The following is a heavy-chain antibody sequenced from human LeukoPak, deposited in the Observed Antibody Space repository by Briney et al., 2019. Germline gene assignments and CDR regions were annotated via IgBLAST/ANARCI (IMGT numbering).Heavy chain of an antibody. J-gene: IGHJ5*02. CDR1: GGSISSYY. CDR2: IYYSGST. D-gene: IGHD3-10*01. Sequence: SQTLSLTCTVSGGSISSYYWSWIRQPPGKGLEWIGYIYYSGSTNYNPSLKSRVTISVDTSKNQFSLKLTSVTAADTAVYYCARDGTMVRGGHWFDPWGQGTLVTVSS. V-gene: IGHV4-59*01. CDR3: ARDGTMVRGGHWFDP.